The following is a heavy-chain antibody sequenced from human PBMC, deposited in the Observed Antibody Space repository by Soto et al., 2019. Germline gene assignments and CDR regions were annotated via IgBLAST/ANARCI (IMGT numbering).Heavy chain of an antibody. J-gene: IGHJ6*02. D-gene: IGHD2-2*01. Sequence: GGSLRLSCAASGFTFSDYAMSWVRQAPGKGLEWVSAIDGSSATTNYADSVKGRFTISRDNSKNTLFLHMSGLRAEDTAVYYCARDRRPSIYSGLAVWGLGTTVTVSS. CDR3: ARDRRPSIYSGLAV. CDR1: GFTFSDYA. V-gene: IGHV3-23*01. CDR2: IDGSSATT.